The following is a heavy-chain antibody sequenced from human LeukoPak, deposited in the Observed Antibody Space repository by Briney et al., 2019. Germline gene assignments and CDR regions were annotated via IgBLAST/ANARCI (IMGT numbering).Heavy chain of an antibody. CDR1: GFTXXSYA. CDR3: AKDWPRDYYGSGSYYLYYYGMDV. CDR2: ISGSGGST. V-gene: IGHV3-23*01. D-gene: IGHD3-10*01. Sequence: GSLRLSCXASGFTXXSYAMSWVRQAPGKGLEWVSAISGSGGSTYYADSVKGRFTISRHNSKTTLYLQMNSLRAEDTAVYYCAKDWPRDYYGSGSYYLYYYGMDVWGQGTTVTVSS. J-gene: IGHJ6*02.